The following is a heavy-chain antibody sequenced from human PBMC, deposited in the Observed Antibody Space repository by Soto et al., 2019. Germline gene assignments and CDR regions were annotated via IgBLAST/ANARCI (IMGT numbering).Heavy chain of an antibody. CDR2: IIPIFGTA. Sequence: QVQLVQSGAEVKKPGSSVKVSCKASGGTFSSYAISWVRQAPGQGLEWMGGIIPIFGTANYAQKFQGRVTIAADESTSPAYMELSSLRSDDTAVYYCASSPPDSSGPDFDYWGQGTLVTVSS. J-gene: IGHJ4*02. V-gene: IGHV1-69*12. CDR3: ASSPPDSSGPDFDY. D-gene: IGHD3-22*01. CDR1: GGTFSSYA.